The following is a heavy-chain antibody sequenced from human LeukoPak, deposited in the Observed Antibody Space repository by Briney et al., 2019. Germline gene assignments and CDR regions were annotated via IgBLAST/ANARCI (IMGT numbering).Heavy chain of an antibody. J-gene: IGHJ4*02. CDR2: IYYSGST. D-gene: IGHD2-2*01. CDR1: GGSISSYY. V-gene: IGHV4-59*01. Sequence: TASETLSLTCTVSGGSISSYYWSWIRQPPGKGLEWIGYIYYSGSTNYNPSLKSRVTISVDTSKNQFSLKLSSVTAADTAVYYCARVIEVVVPAATGGVVYYFDYWGQGTLVTVSS. CDR3: ARVIEVVVPAATGGVVYYFDY.